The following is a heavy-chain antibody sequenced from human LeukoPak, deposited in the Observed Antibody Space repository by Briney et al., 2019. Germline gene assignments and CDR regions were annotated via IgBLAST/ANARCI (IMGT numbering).Heavy chain of an antibody. D-gene: IGHD1-26*01. CDR1: GGSISSSSYY. J-gene: IGHJ4*02. CDR3: ARRVWSVGATTKGLFDY. V-gene: IGHV4-39*01. Sequence: SETLSLTCTVSGGSISSSSYYWGWIRQPPRKGLEWIGSIYYSGGTYYNPSLKSRVTISEDPSKNQSSLKLSSVTAADTAVYYCARRVWSVGATTKGLFDYWGQGTLVTVSS. CDR2: IYYSGGT.